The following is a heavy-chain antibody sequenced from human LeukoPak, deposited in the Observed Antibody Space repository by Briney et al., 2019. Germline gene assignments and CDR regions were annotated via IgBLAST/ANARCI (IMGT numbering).Heavy chain of an antibody. Sequence: SETLSLTCTVSGGSINNYYWSWIRQPPGKGLEWIGYIYYSGSTNYNPSLKSRVTISVDTSKNQFSLKLTSVTAADTAVYYCARDGGSYWGQGTLVTVSS. V-gene: IGHV4-59*01. CDR1: GGSINNYY. CDR2: IYYSGST. D-gene: IGHD2-15*01. J-gene: IGHJ4*02. CDR3: ARDGGSY.